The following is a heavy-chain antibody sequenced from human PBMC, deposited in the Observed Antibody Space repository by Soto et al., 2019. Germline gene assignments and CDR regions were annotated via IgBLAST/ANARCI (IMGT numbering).Heavy chain of an antibody. CDR3: ASGDNTAMVAYYLDY. D-gene: IGHD5-18*01. CDR2: IIPIFGTA. V-gene: IGHV1-69*13. J-gene: IGHJ4*02. CDR1: GGTFSSYA. Sequence: SVKVSCKASGGTFSSYAISWVRQAPGQGLEWMGGIIPIFGTANYAQKFQGRVTITADESTSTAYMELSSLRSEDTAVYYCASGDNTAMVAYYLDYWGQGTLVTVSS.